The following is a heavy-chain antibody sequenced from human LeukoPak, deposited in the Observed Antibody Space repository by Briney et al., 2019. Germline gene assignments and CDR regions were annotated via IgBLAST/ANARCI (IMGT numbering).Heavy chain of an antibody. V-gene: IGHV1-58*02. CDR3: AAARYDSSGYYHFDY. Sequence: SVKVSCKASGFTFTSSAMQWVRQARGQRLEWIGWIVVGSGNTNYAQKFQERVTITRDMSTSTAYMELSSLRSEDTAVYYCAAARYDSSGYYHFDYWGQGTLVTVSS. CDR1: GFTFTSSA. J-gene: IGHJ4*02. CDR2: IVVGSGNT. D-gene: IGHD3-22*01.